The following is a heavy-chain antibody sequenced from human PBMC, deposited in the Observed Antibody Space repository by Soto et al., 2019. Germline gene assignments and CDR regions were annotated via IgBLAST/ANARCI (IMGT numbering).Heavy chain of an antibody. CDR1: GYMFTAFY. V-gene: IGHV1-2*02. Sequence: QVQLVQSGAEVQKPGASVKVSCKASGYMFTAFYMHWVRQAPGQGLEWMGWLNPNSGGTTYAQKFQGRVTMTRDKSISTAYMELTKLTSDDTAIYFCARGHYHDRDLDFWGQGSLVTVSS. J-gene: IGHJ4*02. CDR3: ARGHYHDRDLDF. D-gene: IGHD3-22*01. CDR2: LNPNSGGT.